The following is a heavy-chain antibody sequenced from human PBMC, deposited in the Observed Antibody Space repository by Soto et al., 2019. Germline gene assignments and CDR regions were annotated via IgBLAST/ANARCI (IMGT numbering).Heavy chain of an antibody. CDR1: GFTFSSYA. CDR2: ISYDGSNK. J-gene: IGHJ5*02. Sequence: GGSLRLSCAASGFTFSSYAMHWVRQAPGMGLEWVAVISYDGSNKYYADSVKGRFTISRDNSKNTLYLQMNSLRAEDTALYHCAISGKWLEVPYNWFDPWGQGTLVTVSS. CDR3: AISGKWLEVPYNWFDP. D-gene: IGHD6-19*01. V-gene: IGHV3-30-3*01.